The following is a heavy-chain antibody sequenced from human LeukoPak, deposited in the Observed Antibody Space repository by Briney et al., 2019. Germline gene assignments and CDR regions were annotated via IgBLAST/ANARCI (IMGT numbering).Heavy chain of an antibody. D-gene: IGHD2-15*01. CDR2: ISGSGGST. J-gene: IGHJ4*02. CDR3: AGGAGIVAVVAATTLRY. V-gene: IGHV3-23*01. CDR1: GFTFISYA. Sequence: GGSLRLSCAASGFTFISYAMSWVRQAPGKGLEWVSAISGSGGSTYYADSVKGRFTISRDNSKNTLYLQMNSLRAEDTAVYYCAGGAGIVAVVAATTLRYWGQGTLVTVSS.